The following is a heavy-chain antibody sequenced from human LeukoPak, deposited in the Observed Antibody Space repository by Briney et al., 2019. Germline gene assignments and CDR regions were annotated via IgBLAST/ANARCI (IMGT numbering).Heavy chain of an antibody. CDR2: ISGSGGST. V-gene: IGHV3-23*01. CDR1: GFTFSSYA. J-gene: IGHJ4*02. Sequence: HPWGAPRLSCAASGFTFSSYAMSWVRQAPGKGLEWVSAISGSGGSTYYADSVKGRFTISRDNSKNTLYLQMNSLRAEDTAVYYCAKNPIVVVPAALSRWGQGTLVTVSS. CDR3: AKNPIVVVPAALSR. D-gene: IGHD2-2*01.